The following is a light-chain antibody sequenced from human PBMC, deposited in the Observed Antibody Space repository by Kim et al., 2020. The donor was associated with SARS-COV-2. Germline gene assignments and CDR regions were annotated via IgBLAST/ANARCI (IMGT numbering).Light chain of an antibody. V-gene: IGLV6-57*01. J-gene: IGLJ2*01. Sequence: GKTVAKTCSSSSGSIDSSYVQWYQQRPSSSPTTVLYDDNQRHSGVPDRFSGSIDSSSNTASLTISGLQTKDEADYYCQSYDSSNVVFGGGTQLTVL. CDR2: DDN. CDR1: SGSIDSSY. CDR3: QSYDSSNVV.